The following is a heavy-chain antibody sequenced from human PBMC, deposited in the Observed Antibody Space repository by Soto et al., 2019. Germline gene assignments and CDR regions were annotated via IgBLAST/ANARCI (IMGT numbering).Heavy chain of an antibody. D-gene: IGHD1-26*01. J-gene: IGHJ4*02. CDR1: GGTFSSYA. V-gene: IGHV1-69*13. CDR3: ARESNGHYVVGYFDY. Sequence: SVKVSCKASGGTFSSYAISWVRQAPGQGLEWMGGIIPIFGTANYAQKFQGRVTITADESTSTAYMELSSLRSEDTAVYYCARESNGHYVVGYFDYWGQGTLVTVSS. CDR2: IIPIFGTA.